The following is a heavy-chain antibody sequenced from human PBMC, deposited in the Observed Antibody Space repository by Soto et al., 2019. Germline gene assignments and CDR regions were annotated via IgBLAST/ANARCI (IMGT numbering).Heavy chain of an antibody. D-gene: IGHD6-6*01. CDR1: GYTFTGYY. CDR3: ARTMYSSSSHYYYYYYGMDV. V-gene: IGHV1-2*04. J-gene: IGHJ6*02. CDR2: INPNSGGT. Sequence: QVQLVQSGAEVKKPGASVKVSCKASGYTFTGYYMHWVRQAPGQGLEWMGWINPNSGGTNYAQKFQGWVTMTRDTSISTAYMELSRLRSDDTDVYYCARTMYSSSSHYYYYYYGMDVWGQGTTVTVSS.